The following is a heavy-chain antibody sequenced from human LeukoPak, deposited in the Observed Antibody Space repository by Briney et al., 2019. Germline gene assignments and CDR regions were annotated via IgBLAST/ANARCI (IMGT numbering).Heavy chain of an antibody. V-gene: IGHV3-23*01. CDR2: ISGSGGST. D-gene: IGHD3-22*01. Sequence: GGSLRLSCAASGFTFSSYAMSWVRQAPGNGLEWVSAISGSGGSTYYADSVKGRFTISRDNSKNTLYLQMNSLGAEDTAVYYCAKGQEPYYYDSSFDYWGQGTLVTVSS. CDR3: AKGQEPYYYDSSFDY. CDR1: GFTFSSYA. J-gene: IGHJ4*02.